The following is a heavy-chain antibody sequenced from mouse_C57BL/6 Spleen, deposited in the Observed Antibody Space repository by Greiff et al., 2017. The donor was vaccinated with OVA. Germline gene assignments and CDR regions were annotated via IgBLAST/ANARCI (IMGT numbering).Heavy chain of an antibody. Sequence: QVQLQQPGAELVMPGASVKLSCKASGYTFTSYWMHWVKQRPGQGLEWIGEIDPSDSYTTSNQKFKGKSTLTVDKSSSTAYMQLSSLTSEDSAVYYCARRGTTVVAFDYWGQGTTLTVSS. CDR3: ARRGTTVVAFDY. D-gene: IGHD1-1*01. V-gene: IGHV1-69*01. J-gene: IGHJ2*01. CDR1: GYTFTSYW. CDR2: IDPSDSYT.